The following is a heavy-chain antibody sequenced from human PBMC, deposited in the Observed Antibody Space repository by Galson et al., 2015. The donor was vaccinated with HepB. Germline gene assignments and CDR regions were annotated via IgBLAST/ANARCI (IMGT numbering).Heavy chain of an antibody. CDR1: GYTFTGYY. CDR2: INPNSGDT. Sequence: SVKVSCKASGYTFTGYYMHWVRQAPGQGLEWMGWINPNSGDTNYAQKFQGRVTMTRDTPISTAYMELSRLTSDDTAIYFCARGTRAAYYGDYYPLGYWGQGTLVTVSS. V-gene: IGHV1-2*02. J-gene: IGHJ4*02. D-gene: IGHD4-17*01. CDR3: ARGTRAAYYGDYYPLGY.